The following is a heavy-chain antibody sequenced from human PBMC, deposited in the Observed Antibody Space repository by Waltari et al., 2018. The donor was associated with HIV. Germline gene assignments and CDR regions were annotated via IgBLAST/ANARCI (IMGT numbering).Heavy chain of an antibody. V-gene: IGHV5-51*01. CDR1: GFSFTSYW. D-gene: IGHD6-19*01. CDR2: ISPGQPDA. Sequence: EVQLVQSGAEVKKPGESLKISCTVSGFSFTSYWNGWVRQKPGKGLEWMGIISPGQPDARYCSSLQAQDTISSDKSTSTAYLLVCSLNASDTAMYYCARHSFRSVDRPLYYYGMDVWGQGTTVTVSS. CDR3: ARHSFRSVDRPLYYYGMDV. J-gene: IGHJ6*02.